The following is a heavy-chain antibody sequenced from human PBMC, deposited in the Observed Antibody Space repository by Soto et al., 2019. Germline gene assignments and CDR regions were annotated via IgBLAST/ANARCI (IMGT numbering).Heavy chain of an antibody. CDR3: AASCVACGGFNYYGMDV. J-gene: IGHJ6*02. CDR2: IYYSGTT. V-gene: IGHV4-31*03. Sequence: QVQLQESGPGLVKPSQTLSLTCTVSGGSISSGGYYWYWIRQHPGKGLEWIGYIYYSGTTYYNPSLKSRVTISVDTSKNQCSLKRSSVTAADTAVYYCAASCVACGGFNYYGMDVWGQGTTVTVSS. D-gene: IGHD2-21*01. CDR1: GGSISSGGYY.